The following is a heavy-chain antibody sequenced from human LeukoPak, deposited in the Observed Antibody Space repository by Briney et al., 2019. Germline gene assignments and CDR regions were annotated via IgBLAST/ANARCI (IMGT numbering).Heavy chain of an antibody. CDR1: GFTFSSYG. V-gene: IGHV3-30*18. Sequence: PGRSLRLSCAASGFTFSSYGTHWVRQAPGKGLGWVAVISYDGSNKYYADSVKRQLTISRDNSKNTLYLQMNSLRAEDTAVYYCAKDGNSSSFDYWGQGTLVTVSS. J-gene: IGHJ4*02. D-gene: IGHD6-6*01. CDR2: ISYDGSNK. CDR3: AKDGNSSSFDY.